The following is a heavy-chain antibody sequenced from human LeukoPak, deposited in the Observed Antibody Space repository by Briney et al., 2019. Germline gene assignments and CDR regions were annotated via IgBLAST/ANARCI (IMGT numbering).Heavy chain of an antibody. CDR2: ISASGST. CDR3: SREGRSSTPGY. V-gene: IGHV4-4*07. Sequence: PSEALSLTCTVSGGPIRSYYWGWVRQPAGKRLEWIGRISASGSTDYNPSLKSRVTMSVDTSKNQFSPRLSSVTAADTAVYYCSREGRSSTPGYWGQGALVTVSS. CDR1: GGPIRSYY. D-gene: IGHD2-15*01. J-gene: IGHJ4*02.